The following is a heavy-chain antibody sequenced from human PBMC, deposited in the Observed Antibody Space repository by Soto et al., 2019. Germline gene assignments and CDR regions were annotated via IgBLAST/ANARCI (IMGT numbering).Heavy chain of an antibody. CDR3: ARTTAGTVRVYYGMDV. J-gene: IGHJ6*02. CDR1: GGTFSSYA. CDR2: IIPIFGTA. D-gene: IGHD6-13*01. V-gene: IGHV1-69*13. Sequence: SLKVSCKSSGGTFSSYAISCVRQAPGQGLEWMGGIIPIFGTANYAQKFQGRVTITADESTSTAYMELSSLRSEDTAVYYCARTTAGTVRVYYGMDVWGQGTTVNVSS.